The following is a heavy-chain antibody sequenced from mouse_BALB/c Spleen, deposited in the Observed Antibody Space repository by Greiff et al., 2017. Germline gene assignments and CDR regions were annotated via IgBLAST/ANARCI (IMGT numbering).Heavy chain of an antibody. CDR3: TRGEKVRLYFDY. Sequence: QVQLQQSGAELVKPGASVKLSCKASGYTFTSYYMYWVKQRPGQGLEWIGEINPSNGGTNFNEKFKSKATLTVDKSSSTAYMQLSSLTSEDSAVYYCTRGEKVRLYFDYWGQGTTLTVSS. D-gene: IGHD2-14*01. CDR2: INPSNGGT. V-gene: IGHV1S81*02. J-gene: IGHJ2*01. CDR1: GYTFTSYY.